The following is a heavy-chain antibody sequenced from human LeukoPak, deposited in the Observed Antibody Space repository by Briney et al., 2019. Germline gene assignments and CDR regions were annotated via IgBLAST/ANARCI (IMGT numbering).Heavy chain of an antibody. V-gene: IGHV4-61*02. CDR1: GGSISSGSYY. CDR2: IYTSGST. J-gene: IGHJ4*02. Sequence: TLSLTCTVSGGSISSGSYYWSWVRQPAGKGLEWIGRIYTSGSTNYNPSLKSRVTISVDTSKNQFSLKLSSVTAADTAVYYCAREQVVTDYFDYWGQGTLATVSS. D-gene: IGHD4-23*01. CDR3: AREQVVTDYFDY.